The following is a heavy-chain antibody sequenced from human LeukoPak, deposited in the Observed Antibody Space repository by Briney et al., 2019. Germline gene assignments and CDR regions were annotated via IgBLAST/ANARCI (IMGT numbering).Heavy chain of an antibody. Sequence: SETLSLTCTVSGGSISSYYWSWLRQPPGKALEWIGYIYYSGSTNYNPSLKSRVTISVDTSKNQFSLKLSSVTAADTAVYYCARTYYDFWSGYYPLDYWGQGTLVTVSS. CDR2: IYYSGST. V-gene: IGHV4-59*01. CDR3: ARTYYDFWSGYYPLDY. J-gene: IGHJ4*02. D-gene: IGHD3-3*01. CDR1: GGSISSYY.